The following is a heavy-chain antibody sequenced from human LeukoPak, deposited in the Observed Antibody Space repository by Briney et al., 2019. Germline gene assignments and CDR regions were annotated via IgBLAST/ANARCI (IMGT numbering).Heavy chain of an antibody. J-gene: IGHJ5*02. V-gene: IGHV4-34*01. CDR2: INHSGST. Sequence: SETLSLTCAVYGGSFSGYYWSWVRQPPGKGLEGIGEINHSGSTNYNPSLTSRVTISVDTSKNQFSLKLSSVTAADTAVYYCARGSSSRYGRYNWFDPWGQGTLVTVSS. CDR1: GGSFSGYY. D-gene: IGHD6-13*01. CDR3: ARGSSSRYGRYNWFDP.